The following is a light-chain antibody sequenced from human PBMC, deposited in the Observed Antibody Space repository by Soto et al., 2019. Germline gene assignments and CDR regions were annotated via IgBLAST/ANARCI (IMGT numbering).Light chain of an antibody. Sequence: QSVLTQPPSTSGPPGQRVSISCSGGSSNIGSNTVTWYQQLPGAAPKLIIYFDNRRPSGVPDRFSGSRSGTSASLAITGLQSEDEADYFCTTWDGSLNVWVFGGGTKLTVL. J-gene: IGLJ3*02. CDR2: FDN. CDR1: SSNIGSNT. V-gene: IGLV1-44*01. CDR3: TTWDGSLNVWV.